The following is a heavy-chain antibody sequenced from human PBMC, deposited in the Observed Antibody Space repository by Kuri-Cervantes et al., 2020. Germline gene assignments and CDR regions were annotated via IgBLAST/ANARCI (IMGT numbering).Heavy chain of an antibody. V-gene: IGHV3-23*01. D-gene: IGHD6-6*01. CDR1: GFTFSSYG. CDR3: ARELTGAHLYSSSSRRYYYYGMDV. Sequence: GGSLRLSCAASGFTFSSYGMHWVRQAPGKGLEWVSAISGSGGSTYYADSVKGRFTISRDNSKNTLYLQMNSLRAEDTAVYYCARELTGAHLYSSSSRRYYYYGMDVWGQGTTVTVSS. J-gene: IGHJ6*02. CDR2: ISGSGGST.